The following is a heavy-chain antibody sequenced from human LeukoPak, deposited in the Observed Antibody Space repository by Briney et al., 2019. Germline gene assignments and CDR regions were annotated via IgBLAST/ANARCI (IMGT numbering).Heavy chain of an antibody. CDR3: VSVRGDYYFDY. Sequence: GGSLRLSCAASGFIFSSYWMSWVRQAPGKGLEWVANIKQGGSEKYYVDSVKGRFTISRDNAKNSLYLQTKSLRAEDTAVYYCVSVRGDYYFDYWGQGTLVTVSS. V-gene: IGHV3-7*02. J-gene: IGHJ4*02. D-gene: IGHD2-21*02. CDR2: IKQGGSEK. CDR1: GFIFSSYW.